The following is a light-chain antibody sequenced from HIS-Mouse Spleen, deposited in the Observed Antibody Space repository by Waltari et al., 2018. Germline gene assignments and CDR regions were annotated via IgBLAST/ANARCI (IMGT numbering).Light chain of an antibody. J-gene: IGLJ3*02. CDR2: EGS. V-gene: IGLV2-23*01. CDR1: SSAVGIFNL. Sequence: QSALTQPASVSGSPGHSITISCTGTSSAVGIFNLVPWYQQHPGKAPKLMIYEGSKRPSGVSNRFSGSKSGNTASLTISGLQAEDEADYYCCSYAGSWVFGGGTKLTVL. CDR3: CSYAGSWV.